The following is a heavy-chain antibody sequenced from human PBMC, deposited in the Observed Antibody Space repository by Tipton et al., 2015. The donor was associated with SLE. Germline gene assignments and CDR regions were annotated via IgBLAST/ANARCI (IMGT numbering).Heavy chain of an antibody. CDR2: INHSGST. Sequence: TLSLTCAVYGGSFSGYYWSWIRQPPGQGLEWIGEINHSGSTNYNPSLKSRVTISVDTSKNQFSLKLSSVTAADTAVYYCARLGIAVAGVYHMDVWGKGTTVSVSS. V-gene: IGHV4-34*01. CDR3: ARLGIAVAGVYHMDV. J-gene: IGHJ6*03. D-gene: IGHD6-19*01. CDR1: GGSFSGYY.